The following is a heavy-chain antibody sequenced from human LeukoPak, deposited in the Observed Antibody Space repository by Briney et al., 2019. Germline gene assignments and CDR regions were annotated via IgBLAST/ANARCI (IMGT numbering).Heavy chain of an antibody. D-gene: IGHD3-10*01. CDR2: MNPNSGNT. Sequence: ASVKVSCKASGYTFTSYDINWVRQATGQGLEWMGWMNPNSGNTGYAQKFQGRVTITRNTSISTAYMELSSLRSEDTAVYYCARGAGITMARGNYFDYWGQGTLVTVSS. CDR1: GYTFTSYD. CDR3: ARGAGITMARGNYFDY. J-gene: IGHJ4*02. V-gene: IGHV1-8*01.